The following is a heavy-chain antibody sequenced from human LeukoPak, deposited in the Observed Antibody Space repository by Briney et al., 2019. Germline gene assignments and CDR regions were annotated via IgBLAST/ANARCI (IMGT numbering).Heavy chain of an antibody. Sequence: SETLSLTCTVSGASISSSSHYWGWIRQHPGKGLEWIGYIFYSGSTYYNPSLKSRLTISVDTSKNQFSLNLSSVTAADTAIYYCAREGSGPDYWGQGTLVTVSS. V-gene: IGHV4-31*03. CDR2: IFYSGST. D-gene: IGHD2-15*01. CDR3: AREGSGPDY. J-gene: IGHJ4*02. CDR1: GASISSSSHY.